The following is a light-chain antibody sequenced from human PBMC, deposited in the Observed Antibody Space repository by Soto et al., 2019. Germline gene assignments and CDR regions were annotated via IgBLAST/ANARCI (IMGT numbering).Light chain of an antibody. CDR1: QYIGST. CDR2: DAS. V-gene: IGKV3-20*01. Sequence: EIVLTQSPATLSVSPGDRATLSCRASQYIGSTIAWYQQRSGQAPRLLIFDASIRLPTVPARFSGSGSGTDFTLTINRLEPEDFAVYYCQHYGNSPPSVTFGPGTKVDIK. J-gene: IGKJ3*01. CDR3: QHYGNSPPSVT.